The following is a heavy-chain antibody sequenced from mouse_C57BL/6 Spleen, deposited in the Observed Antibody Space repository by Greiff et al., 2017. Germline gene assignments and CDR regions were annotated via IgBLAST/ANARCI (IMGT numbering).Heavy chain of an antibody. Sequence: VNLVESGAELARPGASVKLSCKASGYTFTSYGISWVKQRTGQGLEWIGEIYPRSGNTYYNEKFKGKATLTADKSSSTAYMELRSLTSEDSAVYFCARPITTVDRYYFDYWGQGTTLTVSS. CDR2: IYPRSGNT. D-gene: IGHD1-1*01. CDR1: GYTFTSYG. CDR3: ARPITTVDRYYFDY. J-gene: IGHJ2*01. V-gene: IGHV1-81*01.